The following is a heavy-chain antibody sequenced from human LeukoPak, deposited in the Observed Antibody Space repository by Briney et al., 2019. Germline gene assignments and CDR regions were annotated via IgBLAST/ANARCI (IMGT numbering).Heavy chain of an antibody. D-gene: IGHD5-24*01. CDR3: ARDQENYYYGMDV. CDR1: GFTFSSYA. J-gene: IGHJ6*02. CDR2: ISYDGSNK. V-gene: IGHV3-30-3*01. Sequence: GGSLRLSCAASGFTFSSYAMHWVRQAPGKGLEWVAVISYDGSNKYYADSVKGRFTISRDNSKNTVYLQMNSLKAEDTAAYYCARDQENYYYGMDVWGQGTTVTVSS.